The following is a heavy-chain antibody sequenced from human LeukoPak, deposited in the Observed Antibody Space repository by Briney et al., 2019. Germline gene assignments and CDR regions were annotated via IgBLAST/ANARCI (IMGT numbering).Heavy chain of an antibody. Sequence: SETLSLTCAVYGGSFSGYYWSWIRQPPGKGLEWIGEINHSGSTNYNPSLKSRVTISVDTSKNQFSLKLSSVTAADTAVYYCARLTSSWCFDYWGQGTLVTVSS. CDR3: ARLTSSWCFDY. D-gene: IGHD6-13*01. V-gene: IGHV4-34*01. CDR1: GGSFSGYY. CDR2: INHSGST. J-gene: IGHJ4*02.